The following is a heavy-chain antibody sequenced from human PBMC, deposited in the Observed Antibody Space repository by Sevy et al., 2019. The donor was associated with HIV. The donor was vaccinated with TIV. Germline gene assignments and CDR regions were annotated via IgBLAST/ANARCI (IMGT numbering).Heavy chain of an antibody. V-gene: IGHV3-23*01. D-gene: IGHD3-10*01. CDR3: AKDRKRCAGVITHNWFDP. CDR1: GFTFSSYA. J-gene: IGHJ5*02. Sequence: GGSLRLSCAASGFTFSSYAMSWVRQAPGKGLEWVSAISGSGGSKYYADSVKGRFTSSRANSKNTLFLQMNSLRAEDTAGYYCAKDRKRCAGVITHNWFDPWGQGTLVTVSS. CDR2: ISGSGGSK.